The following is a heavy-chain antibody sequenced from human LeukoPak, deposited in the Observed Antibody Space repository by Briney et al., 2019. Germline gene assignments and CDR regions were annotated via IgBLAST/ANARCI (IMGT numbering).Heavy chain of an antibody. J-gene: IGHJ4*02. V-gene: IGHV3-7*03. Sequence: GGSLRLSCAACGFTFSRYWMNWVRQAPGKGLEWVANIKEDGSEKNYVDSVKGRFTISRDNAKNSLYLQMNSLRAEDTAVYYCARGGSSWGDYWGQGTLVTVSS. CDR1: GFTFSRYW. CDR3: ARGGSSWGDY. CDR2: IKEDGSEK. D-gene: IGHD6-13*01.